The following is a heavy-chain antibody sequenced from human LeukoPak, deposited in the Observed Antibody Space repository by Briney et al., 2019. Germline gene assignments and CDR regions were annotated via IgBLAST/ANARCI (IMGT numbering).Heavy chain of an antibody. D-gene: IGHD6-19*01. CDR1: GYTFTSYY. V-gene: IGHV1-46*01. J-gene: IGHJ1*01. CDR3: ARVSIAVAGTRSSGYFQH. Sequence: ASVKVSCKASGYTFTSYYMHWVRQAPGQGPEWMGIINPSGGSTSYAQKFQGRVTMTRDTSTSTVYMELSSLRSEDTAVYYCARVSIAVAGTRSSGYFQHWGQGTLVTVSS. CDR2: INPSGGST.